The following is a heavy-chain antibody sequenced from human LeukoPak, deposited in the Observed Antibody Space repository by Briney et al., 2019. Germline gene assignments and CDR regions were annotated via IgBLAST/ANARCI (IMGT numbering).Heavy chain of an antibody. J-gene: IGHJ4*02. Sequence: SETLSLTCTVSGASTTSYYWSWIRQPPGKRLDCIGYTYDSGSANYSPSLKSRVTVSIASSKNQFSLKLISVTAADTAVYYCARHVVYSYGHFNYWGPGTLVTVSS. CDR3: ARHVVYSYGHFNY. V-gene: IGHV4-59*08. D-gene: IGHD5-18*01. CDR2: TYDSGSA. CDR1: GASTTSYY.